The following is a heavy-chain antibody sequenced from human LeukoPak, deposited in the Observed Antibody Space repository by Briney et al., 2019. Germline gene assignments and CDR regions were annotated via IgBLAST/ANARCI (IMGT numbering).Heavy chain of an antibody. Sequence: SSETLSLTCTVSGGSISSGGYYWSWIRQHPGKGLEWIGYIYYSGSTYYNPSLKSRVTISVGTSKNQFSLKLSSVTAADTAVYYCASSGDFWSGYRSYFDYWGQGTLVTVSS. V-gene: IGHV4-31*03. CDR2: IYYSGST. CDR1: GGSISSGGYY. CDR3: ASSGDFWSGYRSYFDY. D-gene: IGHD3-3*01. J-gene: IGHJ4*02.